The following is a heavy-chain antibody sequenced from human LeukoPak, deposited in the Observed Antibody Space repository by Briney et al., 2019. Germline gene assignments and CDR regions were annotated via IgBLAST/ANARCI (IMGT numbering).Heavy chain of an antibody. CDR3: AKDGPAYYDFWSGYSYYFDY. CDR2: IRYDGSNK. V-gene: IGHV3-30*02. Sequence: GGSLRLSCVVSGFTFSSYAMGWVRQAPGKGLEWVAFIRYDGSNKYYADSVKGRFTISRDNSKNTLYLQMNSLRAEDTAVYYCAKDGPAYYDFWSGYSYYFDYWGQGTLVTVSS. J-gene: IGHJ4*02. D-gene: IGHD3-3*01. CDR1: GFTFSSYA.